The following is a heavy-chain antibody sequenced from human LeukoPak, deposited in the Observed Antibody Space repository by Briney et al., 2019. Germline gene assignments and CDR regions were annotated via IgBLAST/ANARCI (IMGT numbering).Heavy chain of an antibody. CDR1: GDSISGSSYY. Sequence: SETLSLTCTVSGDSISGSSYYWGWIRQPPGKGLEWIGNIYYSGSTYYNPSLKSRVTISVDTSKNQFSLKLSSVTAADTAVYYCARDPSSGSTNWFDPWGQGTQVTVSS. V-gene: IGHV4-39*07. D-gene: IGHD3-10*01. J-gene: IGHJ5*02. CDR3: ARDPSSGSTNWFDP. CDR2: IYYSGST.